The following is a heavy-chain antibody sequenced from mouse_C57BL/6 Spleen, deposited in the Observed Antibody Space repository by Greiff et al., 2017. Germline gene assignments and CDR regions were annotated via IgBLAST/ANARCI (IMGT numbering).Heavy chain of an antibody. J-gene: IGHJ2*01. V-gene: IGHV1-22*01. CDR2: INPNNGGT. CDR1: GYTFTDYN. D-gene: IGHD2-1*01. CDR3: ARSIYYGNFDY. Sequence: EVQLQQSGPELVKPGASVKMSCKASGYTFTDYNMHWVKQSHGKSLEWIGYINPNNGGTSYNQKFKGEATLTVNKSSSTAYMELRSLTSEDSAVYYCARSIYYGNFDYWGQGTTLTVSS.